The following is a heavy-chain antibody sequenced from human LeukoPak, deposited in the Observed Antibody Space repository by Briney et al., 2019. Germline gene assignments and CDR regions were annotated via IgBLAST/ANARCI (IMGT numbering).Heavy chain of an antibody. CDR1: GFTSSSYG. Sequence: PGGSLRLSCAASGFTSSSYGMHWVRQAPGKGLEWVAVISYGGSNKYYADSVKGRFTISRDNSKNTLYLQMNSLRAEDTAVYYCAKDLSDILTSAFDIWGQGTMVTVSS. V-gene: IGHV3-30*18. J-gene: IGHJ3*02. D-gene: IGHD3-9*01. CDR2: ISYGGSNK. CDR3: AKDLSDILTSAFDI.